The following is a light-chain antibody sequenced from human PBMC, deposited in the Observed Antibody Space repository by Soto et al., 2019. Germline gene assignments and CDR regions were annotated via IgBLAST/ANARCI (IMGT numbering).Light chain of an antibody. CDR1: QSVSSSN. CDR3: QQYDNSPYT. V-gene: IGKV3-20*01. Sequence: VLTQYPGTLSLSPGGRATLSCRASQSVSSSNLAWYQKKPGQAPRVLIYGASTRATGIPDRFSGSGSGTDFTLTISRLEPEDFAVYYCQQYDNSPYTFGQGTNLEIK. J-gene: IGKJ2*01. CDR2: GAS.